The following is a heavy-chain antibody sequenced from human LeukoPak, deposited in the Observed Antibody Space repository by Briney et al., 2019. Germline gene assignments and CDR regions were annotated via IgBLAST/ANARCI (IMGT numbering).Heavy chain of an antibody. CDR2: ISHRGST. D-gene: IGHD3-16*02. CDR3: ARAAPTGYYDYVRGSDRPPHFDF. J-gene: IGHJ4*02. CDR1: GGSISSYY. Sequence: SETLSLPCTVSGGSISSYYWSWLRQPPGKGREWFGYISHRGSTNYNPSLNSGATMSLDTSKNQFSLKLTSVTAADTAVYYCARAAPTGYYDYVRGSDRPPHFDFWGQGTLVTVSS. V-gene: IGHV4-59*12.